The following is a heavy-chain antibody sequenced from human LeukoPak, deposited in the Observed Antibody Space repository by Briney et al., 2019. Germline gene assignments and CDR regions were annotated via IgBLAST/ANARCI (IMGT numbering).Heavy chain of an antibody. V-gene: IGHV1-69*05. D-gene: IGHD6-6*01. CDR2: IIPIFGTA. CDR1: GGTFSSYA. J-gene: IGHJ5*02. Sequence: SVKVSCKASGGTFSSYAISWVRQAPGQGLEWMGRIIPIFGTANYAQKFQGRVTITTDESTSTAYMELSSLRPEDTAVYYCATDPGLVAARPRGWFDPWGQGTLVTVSS. CDR3: ATDPGLVAARPRGWFDP.